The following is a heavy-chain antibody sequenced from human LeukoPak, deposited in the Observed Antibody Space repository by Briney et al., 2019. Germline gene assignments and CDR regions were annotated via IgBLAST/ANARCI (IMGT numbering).Heavy chain of an antibody. CDR2: ISFDGSNK. Sequence: GGSLRLSCAASGFTFSSYGLHWVRQAPGKGLEWVVFISFDGSNKHYADSVKGRFTISRDNSKNTVYLQMNSLRPEDTAVYYCARDPERAAAGTSWFDPWGQGTLVTVSS. J-gene: IGHJ5*02. CDR3: ARDPERAAAGTSWFDP. V-gene: IGHV3-30*04. CDR1: GFTFSSYG. D-gene: IGHD6-13*01.